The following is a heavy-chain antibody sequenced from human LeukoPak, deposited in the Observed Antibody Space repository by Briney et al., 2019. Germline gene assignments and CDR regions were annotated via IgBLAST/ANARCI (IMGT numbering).Heavy chain of an antibody. Sequence: GGSLRLSCAASGFTFSTYWMGWVRQAPGKGLEWVAKIKPDGSEKDHVDSVKGRFTISRDNAKNSLYLQLNSLRAEDTAVYYCARGGYYYGARIIDYWGQGTLVTVSS. CDR2: IKPDGSEK. V-gene: IGHV3-7*01. D-gene: IGHD3-22*01. CDR3: ARGGYYYGARIIDY. J-gene: IGHJ4*02. CDR1: GFTFSTYW.